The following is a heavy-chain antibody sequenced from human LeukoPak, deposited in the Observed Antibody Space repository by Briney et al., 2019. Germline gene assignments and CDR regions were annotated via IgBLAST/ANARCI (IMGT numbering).Heavy chain of an antibody. V-gene: IGHV3-48*01. J-gene: IGHJ3*02. CDR3: ARRAVGGGDYRGGAFDI. CDR1: GFTFSSYI. D-gene: IGHD4-17*01. CDR2: ISSSSSTI. Sequence: GGSLRLSCAASGFTFSSYIMNWVRQAPGKGLEWGSYISSSSSTIYYADSVRGRFTISRDNAKNSLYLQMNSLRAEDTAVYYCARRAVGGGDYRGGAFDIWGQGTMVTVSS.